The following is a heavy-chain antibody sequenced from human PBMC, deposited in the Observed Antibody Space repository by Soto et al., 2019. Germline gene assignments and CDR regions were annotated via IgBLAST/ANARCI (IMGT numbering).Heavy chain of an antibody. Sequence: QVQLVQSGAEVKKPGASVKVSCKASGYTFTSYYMHWVRTAPGPGLEWMGIIKPSGGSTSYAQKFQGRVAMTRDTSSSPVYMELSSVRSEDTAVYYCAREGGVVPAAFYYYDTVFWGKGTAVTVSS. CDR1: GYTFTSYY. CDR3: AREGGVVPAAFYYYDTVF. CDR2: IKPSGGST. J-gene: IGHJ6*03. V-gene: IGHV1-46*03. D-gene: IGHD2-2*01.